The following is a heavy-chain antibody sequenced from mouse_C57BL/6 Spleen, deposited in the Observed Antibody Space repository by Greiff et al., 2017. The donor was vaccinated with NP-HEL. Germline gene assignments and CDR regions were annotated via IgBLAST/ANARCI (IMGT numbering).Heavy chain of an antibody. CDR3: ARGGSSAPH. CDR1: GYTFTSYW. J-gene: IGHJ2*01. V-gene: IGHV1-61*01. CDR2: IYPSDSET. D-gene: IGHD1-1*01. Sequence: VQLQQPGAELVRPGSSVKLSCKASGYTFTSYWMDWVKQRPGQGLEWIGNIYPSDSETHYNQKFKDKATLTVDKSSNTAYMQLSSLTSEDSAVYYCARGGSSAPHWGQGTTLTVSS.